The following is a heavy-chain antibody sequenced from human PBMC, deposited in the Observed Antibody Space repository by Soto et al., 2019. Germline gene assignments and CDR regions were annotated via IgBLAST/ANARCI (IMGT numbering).Heavy chain of an antibody. D-gene: IGHD2-21*01. J-gene: IGHJ6*02. CDR3: ARATGINYNYYGMDV. V-gene: IGHV1-2*02. CDR1: GYTFTGYY. CDR2: INPNSGGS. Sequence: QVQLVQSGAEVKKPGASVKVSCKASGYTFTGYYMHWVRQAPGQGLEWMGWINPNSGGSNYVQKFQGSVTMTRDTSISTVYMELSRLRSDDTAVYYCARATGINYNYYGMDVWGQGTTVTVSS.